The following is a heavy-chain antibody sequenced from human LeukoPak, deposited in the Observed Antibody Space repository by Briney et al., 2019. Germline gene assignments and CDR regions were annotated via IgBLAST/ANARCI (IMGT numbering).Heavy chain of an antibody. V-gene: IGHV3-21*01. CDR1: GFTFSSYE. CDR2: ISSSSSYI. CDR3: ARDPTRFLEWLLPSEFDY. Sequence: GGPLRLSCAASGFTFSSYEMNWVRQAPGKGLEWVSSISSSSSYIYYADSVKGRFTISRDNAKNSLYLQMNSLRAEDTAVYYCARDPTRFLEWLLPSEFDYWGQGTLVTVSS. D-gene: IGHD3-3*01. J-gene: IGHJ4*02.